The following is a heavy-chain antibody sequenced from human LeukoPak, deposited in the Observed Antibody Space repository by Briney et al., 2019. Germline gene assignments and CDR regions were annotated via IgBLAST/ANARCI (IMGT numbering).Heavy chain of an antibody. CDR1: GFTFSSYA. J-gene: IGHJ5*02. CDR3: ARSGLSTIFGVVPFDWFDP. V-gene: IGHV3-30-3*01. CDR2: ISYDGSNK. Sequence: GGSLRLSCAASGFTFSSYAMHWVRQAPGKGLEWVAVISYDGSNKYYADSVKGRFTISRDNSKNTLYLQMNSLRAEDTAVYYCARSGLSTIFGVVPFDWFDPWGQGTLVTVSS. D-gene: IGHD3-3*01.